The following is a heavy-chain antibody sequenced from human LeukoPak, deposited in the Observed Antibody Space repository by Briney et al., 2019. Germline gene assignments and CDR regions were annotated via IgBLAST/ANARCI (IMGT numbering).Heavy chain of an antibody. CDR2: IYYSGST. Sequence: PSETLSLTCTVSGGSISSSSYYWGWIRQPPGKGLEWIGSIYYSGSTCYNPSLKGRVTISVDTSKNQFSLKLSSVTAADTAVYYCARLAVAGGGYFDYWGQGTLVTVSS. J-gene: IGHJ4*02. D-gene: IGHD6-19*01. CDR1: GGSISSSSYY. V-gene: IGHV4-39*01. CDR3: ARLAVAGGGYFDY.